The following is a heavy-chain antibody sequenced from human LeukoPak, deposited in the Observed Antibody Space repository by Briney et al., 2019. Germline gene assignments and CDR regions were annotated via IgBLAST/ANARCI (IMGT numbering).Heavy chain of an antibody. J-gene: IGHJ4*02. D-gene: IGHD3-10*01. V-gene: IGHV4-59*08. CDR1: GGSITGYY. CDR2: IYYSGNT. CDR3: ARHRFGSYGSGSSSYYFDF. Sequence: PSETLSLTCTVSGGSITGYYWSWIRQPPGKGLEWIGYIYYSGNTDYNPSLKSRVTISVDTSKHQFSLKLSSVTAADTAVYYCARHRFGSYGSGSSSYYFDFWGQGTLVTVSS.